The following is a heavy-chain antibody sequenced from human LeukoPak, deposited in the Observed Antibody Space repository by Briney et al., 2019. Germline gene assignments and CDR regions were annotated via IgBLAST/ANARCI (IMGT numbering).Heavy chain of an antibody. CDR2: MNPNSGNT. Sequence: ASVKVSCKASGYSFTDYFIHWVRQATGQGLEWMGWMNPNSGNTGYAQKFQGRVTMTRNTSISTAYMELSSLRSEDTAVYYCARGPYNWNDGGGDWFDPWGQGTLVTVSS. J-gene: IGHJ5*02. CDR1: GYSFTDYF. D-gene: IGHD1-1*01. CDR3: ARGPYNWNDGGGDWFDP. V-gene: IGHV1-8*02.